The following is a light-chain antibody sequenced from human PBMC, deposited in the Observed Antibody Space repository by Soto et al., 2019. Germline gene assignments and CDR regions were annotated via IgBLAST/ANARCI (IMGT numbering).Light chain of an antibody. CDR1: SSDVDDYNY. CDR3: CSYGGTFYV. J-gene: IGLJ1*01. V-gene: IGLV2-11*01. Sequence: QSALTQPRSVSGSPGQSVTISCTGTSSDVDDYNYVSWFQQHPGKAPKLMIYDVSERPSGVPDRFSGSKSGNTASLTISVLQAEDEADYYGCSYGGTFYVFGTGTKVTVL. CDR2: DVS.